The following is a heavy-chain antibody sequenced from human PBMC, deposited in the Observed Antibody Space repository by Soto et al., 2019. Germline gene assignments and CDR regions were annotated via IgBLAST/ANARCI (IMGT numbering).Heavy chain of an antibody. CDR3: AGEDSAIDY. CDR1: GYTFTSFG. Sequence: QVQLVQSGAEVKKPGASVKVSCKASGYTFTSFGISWVRQAPGQGLEWMGWISAYNGNTNYAQNCHGRVIMTTVTTTSTASMELRYLKSDDPAFDYWAGEDSAIDYCGRGNLVTVSS. CDR2: ISAYNGNT. J-gene: IGHJ4*02. V-gene: IGHV1-18*01.